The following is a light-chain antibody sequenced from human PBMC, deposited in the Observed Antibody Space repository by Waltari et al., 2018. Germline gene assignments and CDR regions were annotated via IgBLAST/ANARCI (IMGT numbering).Light chain of an antibody. Sequence: KFMLTQPHSVSESPGKTVTISCTGSGGSIATNYVQWYQQRPGSAPILLIFEDNQRPLGVPDRFSGSIDTSSNSASLTISGLKTEDEADYYCQSYDSTDWVFGGGTKLTVL. V-gene: IGLV6-57*02. CDR1: GGSIATNY. J-gene: IGLJ3*02. CDR3: QSYDSTDWV. CDR2: EDN.